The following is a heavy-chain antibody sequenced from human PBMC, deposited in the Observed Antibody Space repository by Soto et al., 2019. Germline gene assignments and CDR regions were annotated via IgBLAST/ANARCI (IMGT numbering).Heavy chain of an antibody. D-gene: IGHD4-17*01. CDR3: ARKSTVTTCFDY. CDR2: IYYSGST. Sequence: QVQLQESGPGLVKPSQTLSLTCTVSGGSISSGGYYWSWIRQLPGKGLEWIGYIYYSGSTHYNPSLTSRITMSVDTSKNQFSLKLSSVTAADTAVYYCARKSTVTTCFDYWGQGTLVTVSS. V-gene: IGHV4-31*03. J-gene: IGHJ4*02. CDR1: GGSISSGGYY.